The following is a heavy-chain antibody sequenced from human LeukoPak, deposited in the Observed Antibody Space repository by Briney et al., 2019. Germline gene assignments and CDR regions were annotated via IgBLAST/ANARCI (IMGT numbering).Heavy chain of an antibody. CDR2: ISGDGGST. Sequence: GGSLRLSCAASGFTFDDYAMHWVRQAPGKGLEWVSLISGDGGSTYYADSVKGRFTISRDNSKNSLYLQMNSLRAEDMALYYCARGGGWSGSNWFDPWGQGTLVTVSS. V-gene: IGHV3-43*02. CDR1: GFTFDDYA. J-gene: IGHJ5*02. D-gene: IGHD3-3*01. CDR3: ARGGGWSGSNWFDP.